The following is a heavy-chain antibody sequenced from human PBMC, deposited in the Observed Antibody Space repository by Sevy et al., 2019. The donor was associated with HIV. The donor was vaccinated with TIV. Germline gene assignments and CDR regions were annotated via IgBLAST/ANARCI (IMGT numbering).Heavy chain of an antibody. CDR3: AKTYADTTMDLYYYDS. CDR2: ISGDGSNT. D-gene: IGHD5-18*01. CDR1: GLTFSTYG. Sequence: GESLKISCAASGLTFSTYGMHWVRQAPGKGLEWVALISGDGSNTYYAGSVTGRFTISRDNSKNSLYLQMNCLRADDTAMYYCAKTYADTTMDLYYYDSWGQGTLVTVSS. J-gene: IGHJ4*02. V-gene: IGHV3-30*18.